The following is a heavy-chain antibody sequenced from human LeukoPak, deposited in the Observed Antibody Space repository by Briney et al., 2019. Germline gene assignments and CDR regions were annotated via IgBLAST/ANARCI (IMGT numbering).Heavy chain of an antibody. D-gene: IGHD6-13*01. Sequence: PGGSLRLSCAASGFTFSSYSMNWVRQAPGKGPEWVSSISSSSTYIYYAESLKGRFTISRDNAKNSLYLQMNSLRAEDTAVYYCAKAAADNYYYYYMDVWGKGTTVTVSS. CDR2: ISSSSTYI. CDR3: AKAAADNYYYYYMDV. V-gene: IGHV3-21*01. J-gene: IGHJ6*03. CDR1: GFTFSSYS.